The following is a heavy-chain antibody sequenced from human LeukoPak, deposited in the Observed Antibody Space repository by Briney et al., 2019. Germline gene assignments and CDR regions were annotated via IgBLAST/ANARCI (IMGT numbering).Heavy chain of an antibody. J-gene: IGHJ4*02. V-gene: IGHV3-15*01. CDR2: IKSKTDGGTT. CDR1: GFTFSNAW. D-gene: IGHD6-19*01. Sequence: GGSLRLSCAASGFTFSNAWMSWVRQAPGKGLEWVGRIKSKTDGGTTDYAAPVKGRFTISRDDSKNTLYLQMNSLKTEDTAVYYCTTIIAVAGTRKLVDYWGQGTLVTVSS. CDR3: TTIIAVAGTRKLVDY.